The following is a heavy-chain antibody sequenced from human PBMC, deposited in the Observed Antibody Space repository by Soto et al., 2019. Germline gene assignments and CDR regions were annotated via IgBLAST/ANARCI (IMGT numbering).Heavy chain of an antibody. V-gene: IGHV4-30-2*01. J-gene: IGHJ5*02. D-gene: IGHD2-21*01. Sequence: SETLSLTCSVSGDSITSGSYSWSWIRQAPGKGLEWIGNIHVTGYTSFSPSLKRRLTMSVDTSQNQFSLYLNSVSAADTAVYYCARGRGEFDAWGQGTPVTVSS. CDR1: GDSITSGSYS. CDR3: ARGRGEFDA. CDR2: IHVTGYT.